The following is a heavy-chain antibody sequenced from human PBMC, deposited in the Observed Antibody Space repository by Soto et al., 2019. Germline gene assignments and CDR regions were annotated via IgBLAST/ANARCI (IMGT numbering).Heavy chain of an antibody. Sequence: QEQLVQSGAEVKKSGASVKVSCKTSGYTFSDYFIQWLRQAPGQGLEWMAWINPKTAATNYAKKFQDRVTLTSDTSFTTAYLEPTRLRPDDTAIYYCARIKWGLDSYSGMDVWGQGTAVTVSS. D-gene: IGHD4-4*01. CDR3: ARIKWGLDSYSGMDV. J-gene: IGHJ6*02. V-gene: IGHV1-2*02. CDR1: GYTFSDYF. CDR2: INPKTAAT.